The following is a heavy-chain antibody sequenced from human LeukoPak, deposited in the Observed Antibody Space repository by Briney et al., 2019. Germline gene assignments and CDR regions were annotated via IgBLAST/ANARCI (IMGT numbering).Heavy chain of an antibody. Sequence: GALRLSCAASGFTFSSYEMNWVRQAPGKGLEWVSYISSSGSTIYYADSVKGRFTISRDNAKNSLYLQMNSLRAEDTAVYYCARDSVVPAAFDYWGQGTLVTVSS. V-gene: IGHV3-48*03. J-gene: IGHJ4*02. D-gene: IGHD2-2*01. CDR2: ISSSGSTI. CDR3: ARDSVVPAAFDY. CDR1: GFTFSSYE.